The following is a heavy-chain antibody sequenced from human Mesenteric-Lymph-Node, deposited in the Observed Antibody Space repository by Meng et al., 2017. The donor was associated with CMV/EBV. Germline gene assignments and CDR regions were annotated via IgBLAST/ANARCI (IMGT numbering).Heavy chain of an antibody. CDR2: ISASGATI. J-gene: IGHJ4*02. CDR3: ARVLPPTIFGVVIIPRVFDY. D-gene: IGHD3-3*01. V-gene: IGHV3-48*03. Sequence: GESLKISCTASGFPFSDYEMNWVRQAPGKGLEWLSYISASGATIYYADSVKGRFTISRDNAKNSLYLQMNSLRAEDTAVYYCARVLPPTIFGVVIIPRVFDYWGQGTLVTVSS. CDR1: GFPFSDYE.